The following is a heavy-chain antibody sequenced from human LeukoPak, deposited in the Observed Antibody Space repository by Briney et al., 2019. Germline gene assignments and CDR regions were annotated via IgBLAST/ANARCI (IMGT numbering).Heavy chain of an antibody. V-gene: IGHV3-7*01. CDR2: IKQDGSKK. D-gene: IGHD3-16*02. Sequence: GGSLRLSCAASGFTFSTYWMNWVRQAPGKGLEWVANIKQDGSKKYYVDSVKGRFTISRDNAKNSLYLQMNSLRAEDTAVYYCAKDTGGPIDWWGQGTLVTVSP. CDR1: GFTFSTYW. J-gene: IGHJ4*02. CDR3: AKDTGGPIDW.